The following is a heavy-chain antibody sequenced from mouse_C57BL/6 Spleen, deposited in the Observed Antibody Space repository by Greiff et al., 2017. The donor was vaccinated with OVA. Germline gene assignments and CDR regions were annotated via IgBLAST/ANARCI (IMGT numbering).Heavy chain of an antibody. V-gene: IGHV1-66*01. CDR2: IYPGSGNT. D-gene: IGHD2-4*01. Sequence: VQLQQPGPELVKPGASVKISCKASGYSFTSYYIHWVKQRPGQGLEWIGWIYPGSGNTKYNEKFKGKATLTADTSSSTAYMQLSSLTSEDSAVYYCAKNDYDVDYFDYWGQGTTLTVSS. J-gene: IGHJ2*01. CDR3: AKNDYDVDYFDY. CDR1: GYSFTSYY.